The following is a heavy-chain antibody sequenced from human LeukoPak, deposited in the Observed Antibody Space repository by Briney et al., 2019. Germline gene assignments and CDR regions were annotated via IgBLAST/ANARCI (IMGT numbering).Heavy chain of an antibody. CDR2: IYYSGST. D-gene: IGHD5-12*01. V-gene: IGHV4-30-4*08. CDR3: ARVGGHDADLFDY. J-gene: IGHJ4*02. Sequence: TLSLTCTVSGGSISSGDYYWSWIRQPPGKGLEWIGYIYYSGSTYYNPSLKSRVTISVDTSKNQFSLKLSSVTAADTAVYYCARVGGHDADLFDYWGQGTLVTVSS. CDR1: GGSISSGDYY.